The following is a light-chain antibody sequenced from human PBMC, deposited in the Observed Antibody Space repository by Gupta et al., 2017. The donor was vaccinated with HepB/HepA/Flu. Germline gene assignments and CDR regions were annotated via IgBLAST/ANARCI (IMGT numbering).Light chain of an antibody. J-gene: IGLJ1*01. Sequence: QSALTQPASVSGSPGQSITFSCTGTSSDVGYYNYVSWYQQHPGKAPKVMIYDVSNRPSGVSNRFSGSKSGNTASLTISGLQAEDEAEYYCSSFTNSTTEVFGTGTKVTVL. CDR1: SSDVGYYNY. CDR3: SSFTNSTTEV. CDR2: DVS. V-gene: IGLV2-14*01.